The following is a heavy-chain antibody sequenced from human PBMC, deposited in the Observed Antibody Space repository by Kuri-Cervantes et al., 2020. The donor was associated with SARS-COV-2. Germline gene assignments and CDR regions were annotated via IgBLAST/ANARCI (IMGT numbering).Heavy chain of an antibody. CDR1: RFTFSSYA. V-gene: IGHV3-23*01. CDR2: ISGSGGNT. Sequence: GGSLRLSCAASRFTFSSYAMSWVRQAPGKGLEWVSAISGSGGNTYYAASVKGRFTISRDNAGNSLYLQMNSLRAEDTAVYYCARERQGSTRFLYGMDVWGQGTTVTVSS. CDR3: ARERQGSTRFLYGMDV. D-gene: IGHD2-2*01. J-gene: IGHJ6*02.